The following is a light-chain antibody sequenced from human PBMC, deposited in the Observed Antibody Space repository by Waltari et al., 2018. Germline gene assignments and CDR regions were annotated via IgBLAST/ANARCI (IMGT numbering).Light chain of an antibody. CDR1: SSNIGEGYD. V-gene: IGLV1-40*01. CDR3: QSYDSSLGGSV. Sequence: QSGLTQPPSVSGAPGQRVTISCTGSSSNIGEGYDVHWYQLLPGTAPKLLIYGDSNRPSGVPDRFAGAKSGTSASLAITGLQAEDEAGYYCQSYDSSLGGSVFGGGTKLTVL. J-gene: IGLJ2*01. CDR2: GDS.